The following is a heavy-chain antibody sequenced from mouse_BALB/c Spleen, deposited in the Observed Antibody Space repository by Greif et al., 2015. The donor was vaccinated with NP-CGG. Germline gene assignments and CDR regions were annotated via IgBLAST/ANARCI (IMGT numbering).Heavy chain of an antibody. J-gene: IGHJ2*01. CDR1: GFTFSSYT. V-gene: IGHV5-6-4*01. Sequence: EVKVVDSGGGLVKPGGSLKLSCAASGFTFSSYTMSWVRQTPEKRLEWVATISSGGSYTYYPDSVKGRFTISRDNAKNTLYLQMSSLKSEDTAMYYCTREYYGYPYYFDYWGQGTTLTVSS. CDR3: TREYYGYPYYFDY. CDR2: ISSGGSYT. D-gene: IGHD1-2*01.